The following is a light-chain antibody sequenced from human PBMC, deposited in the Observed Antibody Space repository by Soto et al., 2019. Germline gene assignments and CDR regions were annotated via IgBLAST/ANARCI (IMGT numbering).Light chain of an antibody. CDR2: GAS. CDR1: QSVSSSY. CDR3: QQYGSSPPVT. V-gene: IGKV3-20*01. Sequence: MVLTQSPCTLSLSPGERATLSCRVSQSVSSSYLAWYQQRPGQAPRLLIYGASSRATGIPERFSGSGSGTDFTLTISRLEPEDFAVYYCQQYGSSPPVTFGGGTKV. J-gene: IGKJ4*01.